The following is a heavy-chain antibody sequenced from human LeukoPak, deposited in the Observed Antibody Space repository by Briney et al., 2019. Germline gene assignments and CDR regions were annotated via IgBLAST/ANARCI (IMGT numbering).Heavy chain of an antibody. CDR2: IRRKGNNYVT. D-gene: IGHD2-2*01. J-gene: IGHJ6*03. Sequence: GGSLRLSCTASGFTFSGPALHWVRQPSGKGLEWIARIRRKGNNYVTVYAASVRGRFTISGDDSETTTFLQMNSLKIEDTALYYCTSGYAGNSDYYYYMDVWGKGTTVAVSS. CDR3: TSGYAGNSDYYYYMDV. CDR1: GFTFSGPA. V-gene: IGHV3-73*01.